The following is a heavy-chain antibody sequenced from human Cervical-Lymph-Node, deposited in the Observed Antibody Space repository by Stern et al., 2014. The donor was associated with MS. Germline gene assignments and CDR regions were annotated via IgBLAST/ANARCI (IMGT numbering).Heavy chain of an antibody. CDR1: GDTFGTYG. Sequence: QVQLVQSGTEVKKPGASVKVSCKASGDTFGTYGVNWVRQAPGQRLEWLGWNSGYKGNTNYEKRLQGRVTLTTDKSTTTAYMELRSRRTDDSAVYYGAIMGTNGIDVGGQGTPVTVSS. V-gene: IGHV1-18*01. D-gene: IGHD5-18*01. CDR3: AIMGTNGIDV. CDR2: NSGYKGNT. J-gene: IGHJ6*02.